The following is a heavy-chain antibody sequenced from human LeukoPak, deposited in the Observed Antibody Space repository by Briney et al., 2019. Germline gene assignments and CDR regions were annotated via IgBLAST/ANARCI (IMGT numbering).Heavy chain of an antibody. CDR1: GGSISSGGYS. Sequence: PSQTLSLTCVVSGGSISSGGYSWSWIRQPPGKGLEWIGYIYHSGSTYYNPSLKSRVTISVDRSKNQFSLKLSSVTAADTAVYYCASVVPAAIPYNWFDPWGQGTLVTVSS. V-gene: IGHV4-30-2*01. CDR2: IYHSGST. D-gene: IGHD2-2*01. CDR3: ASVVPAAIPYNWFDP. J-gene: IGHJ5*02.